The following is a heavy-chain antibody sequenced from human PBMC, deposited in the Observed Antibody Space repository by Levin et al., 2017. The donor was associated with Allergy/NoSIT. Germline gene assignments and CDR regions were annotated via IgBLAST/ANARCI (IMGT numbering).Heavy chain of an antibody. J-gene: IGHJ3*01. D-gene: IGHD1-26*01. V-gene: IGHV3-48*01. CDR2: IDSGSATI. CDR3: ARPNWGAFDF. Sequence: RRGGREARGKGLVWVSYIDSGSATINYADSVKGRFTISRDNAKNSLYLQMNSLRAEDTAVYYCARPNWGAFDFWGRGTTVTVSS.